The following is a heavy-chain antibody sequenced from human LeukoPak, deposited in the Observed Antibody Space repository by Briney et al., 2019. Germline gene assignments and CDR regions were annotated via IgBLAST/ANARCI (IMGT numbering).Heavy chain of an antibody. CDR3: ARVDAGRGSCFDP. J-gene: IGHJ5*02. Sequence: SQTLSLTCAISGDSVSSNSAAWNWIRQSPSRGLEWLGRTYYRSKWYNDYAVSVKSRITINPDTSKNQFSLKLSSVTAADTAVYYCARVDAGRGSCFDPWGQGTLVTVSS. CDR1: GDSVSSNSAA. CDR2: TYYRSKWYN. D-gene: IGHD1-26*01. V-gene: IGHV6-1*01.